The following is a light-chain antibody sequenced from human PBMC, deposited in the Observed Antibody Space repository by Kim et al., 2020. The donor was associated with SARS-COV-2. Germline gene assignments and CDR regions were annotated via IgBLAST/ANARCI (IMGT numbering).Light chain of an antibody. J-gene: IGKJ1*01. Sequence: ERVLTQSPATLSVSPEERVTLSCRASQYISSNLAWYQHKPGQAPRLLIHGASTRATGIPARFSGSGSGTDFTLTISSLQSEDFAVYYCQQYYNWSRTFGQGTKVDIK. V-gene: IGKV3D-15*01. CDR1: QYISSN. CDR3: QQYYNWSRT. CDR2: GAS.